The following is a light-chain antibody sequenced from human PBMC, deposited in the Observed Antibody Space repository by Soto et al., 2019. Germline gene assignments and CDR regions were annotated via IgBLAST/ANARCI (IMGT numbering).Light chain of an antibody. CDR3: GSYAGTNTYV. CDR1: SSDVGGYNY. J-gene: IGLJ1*01. V-gene: IGLV2-14*01. CDR2: DVT. Sequence: QSALTQPASVSGSPGQSITISCTGTSSDVGGYNYVSWYQQYPGKAPKLMIYDVTNRPSGVSNRFSGSKSGNTASLTISGLQAEDEADYYCGSYAGTNTYVFGTVTKVTVL.